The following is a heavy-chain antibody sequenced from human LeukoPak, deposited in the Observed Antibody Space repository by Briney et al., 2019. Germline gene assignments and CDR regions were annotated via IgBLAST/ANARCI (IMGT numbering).Heavy chain of an antibody. D-gene: IGHD2-2*01. J-gene: IGHJ5*02. V-gene: IGHV1-2*02. CDR1: GYTFTGYY. CDR3: ARDIVVVPAAWGNWFDP. Sequence: ASVKVSCKASGYTFTGYYMHWVRQAPGQGLEWMGWINPNSGGTNYAQKFQGRVTMTRDTSISTAYMELSRLRSDDTAVYYCARDIVVVPAAWGNWFDPWGQGILVTVSS. CDR2: INPNSGGT.